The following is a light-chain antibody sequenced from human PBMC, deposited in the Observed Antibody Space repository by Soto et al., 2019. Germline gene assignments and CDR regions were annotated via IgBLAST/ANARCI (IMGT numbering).Light chain of an antibody. V-gene: IGLV1-44*01. CDR2: WNR. CDR1: TSNAKDNP. CDR3: SVWDDSLSAWV. Sequence: QSVLTKPPSASGTPGQRVPIFCSGSTSNAKDNPVNWVQQLPGTPPTPLIYWNRQRPSDVPDRFSGSKTDTSASLAISGLHPEDEADYYFSVWDDSLSAWVFGGGTKLTVL. J-gene: IGLJ3*02.